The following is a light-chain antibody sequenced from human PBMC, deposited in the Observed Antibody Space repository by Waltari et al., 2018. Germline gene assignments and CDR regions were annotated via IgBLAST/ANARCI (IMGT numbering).Light chain of an antibody. CDR1: SSTIASIV. CDR2: RSD. V-gene: IGLV1-44*01. CDR3: ASWDDSLNGHWV. J-gene: IGLJ3*02. Sequence: QSVLTQPPTVSGTPGQMVTISSSGLSSTIASIVLHWYQQLPGKAPKLLIYRSDRRPSGVPVRFSGSKAGSSASLAIDGLHSEDEADYYCASWDDSLNGHWVFGGGTKVTVL.